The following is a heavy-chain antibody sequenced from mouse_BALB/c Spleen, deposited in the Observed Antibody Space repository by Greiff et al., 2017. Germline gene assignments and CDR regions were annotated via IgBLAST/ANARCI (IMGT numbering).Heavy chain of an antibody. Sequence: VQLQQSGPELVKPGASVKISCKASGYTFTDYNMHWVKQSHGKSLEWIGYIYPYNGGTGYNQKFKSKATLTVDNSSSTAYMELRSLTSEDSAVYYCAKPYDGYPWFAYWGQGTLVTVSA. J-gene: IGHJ3*01. D-gene: IGHD2-3*01. CDR2: IYPYNGGT. CDR3: AKPYDGYPWFAY. CDR1: GYTFTDYN. V-gene: IGHV1S29*02.